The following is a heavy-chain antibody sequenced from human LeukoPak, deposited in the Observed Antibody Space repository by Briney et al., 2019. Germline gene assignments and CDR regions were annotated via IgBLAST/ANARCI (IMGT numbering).Heavy chain of an antibody. CDR3: AKHLLLWFGESHSQPYDAFDI. D-gene: IGHD3-10*01. CDR2: IIPIFGTA. V-gene: IGHV1-69*05. J-gene: IGHJ3*02. Sequence: SVKVSCKASGGTFSSYAISWVRQAPGQGLEWMGGIIPIFGTANYAQKFQGRVTITTDESTSTAYMELSSLRSEDTAVYYCAKHLLLWFGESHSQPYDAFDIWGQGTMVTVSS. CDR1: GGTFSSYA.